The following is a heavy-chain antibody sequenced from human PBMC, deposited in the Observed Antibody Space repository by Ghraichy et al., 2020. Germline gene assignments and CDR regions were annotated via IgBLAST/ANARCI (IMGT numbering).Heavy chain of an antibody. Sequence: SETLSLTCTVSGGSISSSSYYWGWIRQPPGKGLEWIGSIYYSGSTYYNPSLKSRVTISVDTSKNQFSLKLSSVTAADTAVYYCARHLDPGHIQNWYFDLWAVAPWSLSPQ. CDR2: IYYSGST. V-gene: IGHV4-39*01. CDR1: GGSISSSSYY. CDR3: ARHLDPGHIQNWYFDL. D-gene: IGHD1-1*01. J-gene: IGHJ2*01.